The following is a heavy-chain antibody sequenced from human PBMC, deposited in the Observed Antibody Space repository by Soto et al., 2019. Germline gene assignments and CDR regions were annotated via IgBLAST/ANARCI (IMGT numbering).Heavy chain of an antibody. D-gene: IGHD6-19*01. V-gene: IGHV4-39*01. CDR1: GGSISSSSYY. CDR3: ASCSSGWPRGGWFDP. CDR2: IYYSGST. J-gene: IGHJ5*02. Sequence: SETLSLTCTVSGGSISSSSYYWGWIRQPPGKGLEWIGSIYYSGSTYYNPSLKSRVTISVDTSKNQFSLKLSSVTAADTAVYYCASCSSGWPRGGWFDPWGQGTLVTAPQ.